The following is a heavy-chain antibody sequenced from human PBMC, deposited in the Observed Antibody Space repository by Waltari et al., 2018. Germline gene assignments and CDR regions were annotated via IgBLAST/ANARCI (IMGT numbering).Heavy chain of an antibody. CDR2: IYPGDSDT. J-gene: IGHJ2*01. CDR1: GYNFPTSW. V-gene: IGHV5-51*01. Sequence: EVQLLQSGAEVKKLGESLKISCKGSGYNFPTSWIGWVRQTPGTGLEWMGVIYPGDSDTKYSPSFQGQVTISADKSINTAYLQWNSLKASDTATYYCARHVDVYYYDGSRYYYNWYFDLWGRGTLITVSS. CDR3: ARHVDVYYYDGSRYYYNWYFDL. D-gene: IGHD3-22*01.